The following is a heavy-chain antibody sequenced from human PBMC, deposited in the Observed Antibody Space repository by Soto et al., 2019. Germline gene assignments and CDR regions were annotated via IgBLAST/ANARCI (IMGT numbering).Heavy chain of an antibody. V-gene: IGHV3-74*01. CDR3: ARDLSGRADV. D-gene: IGHD3-10*01. CDR1: GFTFSSYW. Sequence: EVQLVESGGGLVQPGGSLRLSCVASGFTFSSYWMHWVRQVPGKGLVWVSRMNEDGSTTDYADSVKGRFTISRDNARNTLYLQMNSLRAQDTAVYYCARDLSGRADVWGQGTTVTVSS. CDR2: MNEDGSTT. J-gene: IGHJ6*02.